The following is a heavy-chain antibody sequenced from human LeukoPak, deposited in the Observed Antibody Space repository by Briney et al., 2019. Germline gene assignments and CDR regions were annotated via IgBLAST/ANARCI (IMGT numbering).Heavy chain of an antibody. J-gene: IGHJ3*02. CDR2: SYTSGST. Sequence: SETLSLTCTVSGGSISSYYWSWIRQPAGKGLEWIGRSYTSGSTNYNPSLKSRVTMSVDTSKNQFSLKLSSVTAADTAVYYCASYAYYYDSSGYYWAFDIWGQGTMVTVSS. CDR1: GGSISSYY. V-gene: IGHV4-4*07. D-gene: IGHD3-22*01. CDR3: ASYAYYYDSSGYYWAFDI.